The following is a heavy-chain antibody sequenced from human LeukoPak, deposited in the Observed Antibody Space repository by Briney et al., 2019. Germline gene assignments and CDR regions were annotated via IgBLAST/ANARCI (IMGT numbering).Heavy chain of an antibody. J-gene: IGHJ5*02. D-gene: IGHD3-3*01. CDR1: GGTFSSYA. V-gene: IGHV1-69*13. CDR2: IIPIFGTA. CDR3: ATHPRNDFWSGPGKYWFDP. Sequence: ASVKVSCKASGGTFSSYAISWVRPAPGQGLEWMGGIIPIFGTANYAQKFQGRVTITADESTSTAYMELSSLRSGDTAVYYCATHPRNDFWSGPGKYWFDPWGQGTLVTVSS.